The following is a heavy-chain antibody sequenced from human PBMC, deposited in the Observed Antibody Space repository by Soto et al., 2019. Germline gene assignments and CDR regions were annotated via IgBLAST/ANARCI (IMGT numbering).Heavy chain of an antibody. CDR2: IIPIFGTA. Sequence: QVQLVQSGAEVKKPGSSVKLSCKASGGTFSSYAISWVRQAPGQGLEWMGGIIPIFGTANYAQKFQGRVTITADESTSTAYMELSSLRSEDTAVYYCARVRRDWNDEYNWFDPWGQGTLVTVSS. J-gene: IGHJ5*02. V-gene: IGHV1-69*01. CDR1: GGTFSSYA. D-gene: IGHD1-1*01. CDR3: ARVRRDWNDEYNWFDP.